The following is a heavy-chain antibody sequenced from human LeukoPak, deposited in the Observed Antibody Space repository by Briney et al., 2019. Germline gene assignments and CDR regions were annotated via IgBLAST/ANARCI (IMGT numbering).Heavy chain of an antibody. D-gene: IGHD3-3*01. CDR3: ARDLERYYDLEGRSGY. CDR1: GGTFSSYA. V-gene: IGHV1-69*04. Sequence: SVKVSCKASGGTFSSYAISWVRQAPGQGLEWMGRIIPILGIANYAQKFQGRVTITRDTSASTAYMELSSLRSEDTAVYYCARDLERYYDLEGRSGYWGQGTLVTVSS. CDR2: IIPILGIA. J-gene: IGHJ4*02.